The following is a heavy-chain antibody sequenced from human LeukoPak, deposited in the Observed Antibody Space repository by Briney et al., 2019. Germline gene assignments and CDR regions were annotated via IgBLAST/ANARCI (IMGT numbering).Heavy chain of an antibody. CDR2: IIPLFGRA. Sequence: GGSLRLSCAASGFTFSSYAISWVRQAPGQGLEWMGGIIPLFGRANYAQKFQGRVTITADESTSTAYMELSSLISDDTAVYYCARGGCGSCYRPSDAFDIWGQGTMVTVSS. CDR3: ARGGCGSCYRPSDAFDI. CDR1: GFTFSSYA. V-gene: IGHV1-69*01. J-gene: IGHJ3*02. D-gene: IGHD2-15*01.